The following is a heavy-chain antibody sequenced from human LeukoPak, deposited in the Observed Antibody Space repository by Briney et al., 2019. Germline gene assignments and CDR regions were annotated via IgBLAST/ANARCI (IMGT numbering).Heavy chain of an antibody. CDR2: INHSGST. CDR1: GGSFSGYY. D-gene: IGHD3-9*01. J-gene: IGHJ4*02. Sequence: PSETLSLTCAVYGGSFSGYYWSWIRQPPGKGLEWIGEINHSGSTNYNPSLKSRVTISVDTSKNQFSLKLSSVTAADTAVYYCARVLRYFDWLLIGGPFDYWGQGTLVTVSS. CDR3: ARVLRYFDWLLIGGPFDY. V-gene: IGHV4-34*01.